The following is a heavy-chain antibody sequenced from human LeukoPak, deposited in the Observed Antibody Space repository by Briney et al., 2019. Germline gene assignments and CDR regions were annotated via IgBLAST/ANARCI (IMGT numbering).Heavy chain of an antibody. J-gene: IGHJ3*02. CDR1: GGSISSYY. D-gene: IGHD3-22*01. Sequence: SETLSLTCTVSGGSISSYYWSWIRQPQGKGLEWIGYIYYSGSTNYNPSLKSRVTISVDTSKNQFSLKLSSVTAADTAVYYCARDSSGEDAFDIWGQGTMVTVSS. V-gene: IGHV4-59*01. CDR3: ARDSSGEDAFDI. CDR2: IYYSGST.